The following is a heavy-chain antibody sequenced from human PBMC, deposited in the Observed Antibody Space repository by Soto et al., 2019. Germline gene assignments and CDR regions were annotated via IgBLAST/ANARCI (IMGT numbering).Heavy chain of an antibody. Sequence: EVQLVESGGGVLRPGGSLRLSCAASGFIFDDYGMSWARQAPGKGLEWVSGVNWNGGSTGYADSVKGRFTISRDNAKNVLFLQMNRLGVEDTVFYYCVGGASVNFEYWGQGTVVTVSS. V-gene: IGHV3-20*04. CDR3: VGGASVNFEY. CDR1: GFIFDDYG. CDR2: VNWNGGST. J-gene: IGHJ4*02.